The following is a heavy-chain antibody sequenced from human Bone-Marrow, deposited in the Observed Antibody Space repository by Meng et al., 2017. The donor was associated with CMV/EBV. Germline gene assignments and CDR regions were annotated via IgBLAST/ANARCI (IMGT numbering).Heavy chain of an antibody. J-gene: IGHJ4*02. CDR2: ISADNGNT. CDR1: YTFNSYA. Sequence: YTFNSYAMHWVRQAPGQRLEWIGWISADNGNTKYSQNFQGRVTITRDTSASTAYMELGSLRSEDTAVYYCAREGYYDYVWGSYRYFDYWGQGTLVTVSS. V-gene: IGHV1-3*01. CDR3: AREGYYDYVWGSYRYFDY. D-gene: IGHD3-16*02.